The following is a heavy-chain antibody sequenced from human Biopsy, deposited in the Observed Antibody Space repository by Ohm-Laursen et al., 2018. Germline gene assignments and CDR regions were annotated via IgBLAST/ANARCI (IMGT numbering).Heavy chain of an antibody. J-gene: IGHJ4*02. CDR3: AKPADSYGSEFYFDY. CDR2: INTSGGST. CDR1: GFTFDDYA. V-gene: IGHV3-23*01. D-gene: IGHD4-17*01. Sequence: SLRLSCAAPGFTFDDYAMTWVRQAPGKGLEWVSVINTSGGSTHYAVSVKGRFTISRDNSKNTLYLRMNSLRAEDTAVYYCAKPADSYGSEFYFDYWGQGTLVTVSS.